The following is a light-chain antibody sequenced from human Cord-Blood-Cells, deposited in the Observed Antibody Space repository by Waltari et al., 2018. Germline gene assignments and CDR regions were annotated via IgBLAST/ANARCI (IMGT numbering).Light chain of an antibody. CDR3: QKYNSAPFT. CDR1: QGISNY. CDR2: AAS. Sequence: DIQMTQSSSSLSASVGDRVTITCRASQGISNYLAWYQQKPGKVPKLLIYAASTLQXXXXXRFSGSGSGTDFTLTISSLQPEDVATYYCQKYNSAPFTFGPGTKVDIK. J-gene: IGKJ3*01. V-gene: IGKV1-27*01.